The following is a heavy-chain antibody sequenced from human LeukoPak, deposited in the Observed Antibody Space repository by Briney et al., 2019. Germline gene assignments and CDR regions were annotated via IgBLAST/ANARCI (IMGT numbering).Heavy chain of an antibody. Sequence: ASVKVPCKASGYTFTSYGISWVRQAPGQGLEWMGWISAYNGNTNYAQKLQGRVTMTTDTSTSTAYMELRSLRSDDTAVYYCARAKSYCGGDCYPDFDYWGQGTLVTVSS. CDR2: ISAYNGNT. CDR1: GYTFTSYG. CDR3: ARAKSYCGGDCYPDFDY. J-gene: IGHJ4*02. D-gene: IGHD2-21*02. V-gene: IGHV1-18*01.